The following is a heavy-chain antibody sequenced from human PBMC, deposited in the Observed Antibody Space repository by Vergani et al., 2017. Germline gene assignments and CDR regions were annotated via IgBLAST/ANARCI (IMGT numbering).Heavy chain of an antibody. CDR1: GYTFTGYY. Sequence: QVQLVQSGAEVKKPGASVKVSCKASGYTFTGYYMHWVRQAPGQGLEWMGWINPNSGGTNYAQKFQGRVTMTRNTSISTAYMELSSRRSEDTAVYYCARGHRAAKFYEFWSGYPYWGQGTLVTVSS. V-gene: IGHV1-2*02. J-gene: IGHJ4*02. CDR2: INPNSGGT. CDR3: ARGHRAAKFYEFWSGYPY. D-gene: IGHD3-3*01.